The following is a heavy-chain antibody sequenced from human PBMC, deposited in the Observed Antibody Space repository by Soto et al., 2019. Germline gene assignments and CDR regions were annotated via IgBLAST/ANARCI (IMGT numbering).Heavy chain of an antibody. CDR3: ARVAVADSSLNYFDF. CDR1: GFTFSSYS. D-gene: IGHD6-19*01. Sequence: EVQLVESGGGLVQPGGSLRLSCAAFGFTFSSYSMNWVRQAPGKGLEWLSYISSSSSSIYYADSVKGRFTISRDNAKNSLYLQMNSLRDEDTAVYYCARVAVADSSLNYFDFWGQGTLVTVSS. J-gene: IGHJ4*02. CDR2: ISSSSSSI. V-gene: IGHV3-48*02.